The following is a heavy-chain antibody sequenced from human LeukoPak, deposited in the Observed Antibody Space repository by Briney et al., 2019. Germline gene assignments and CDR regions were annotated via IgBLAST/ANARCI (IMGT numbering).Heavy chain of an antibody. J-gene: IGHJ6*02. CDR1: GLAFGSHA. CDR3: ARDAFDWLYTSPYYGMDV. Sequence: GGSLRLSCEASGLAFGSHAMTWVRQAPGKGLEWVSGITDNGASTYYAESVRGRFTISRDNSKNTLYLQMNSLRAEDTAVYYCARDAFDWLYTSPYYGMDVWGQGTTVTVSS. V-gene: IGHV3-23*01. CDR2: ITDNGAST. D-gene: IGHD3-9*01.